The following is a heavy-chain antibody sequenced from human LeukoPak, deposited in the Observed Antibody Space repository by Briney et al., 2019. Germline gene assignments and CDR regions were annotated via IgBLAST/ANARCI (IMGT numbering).Heavy chain of an antibody. CDR3: AREYYDSSGYYKLGAFDI. Sequence: GESLKISCQGSGYTFSNYWIGWVRQMPGKGLEWMGIIYPSDSDTRYSPSFQGQVTISADKSISTAYLQWSSLKASDTAMYYCAREYYDSSGYYKLGAFDIWGQGTMVTVSS. CDR1: GYTFSNYW. V-gene: IGHV5-51*01. D-gene: IGHD3-22*01. CDR2: IYPSDSDT. J-gene: IGHJ3*02.